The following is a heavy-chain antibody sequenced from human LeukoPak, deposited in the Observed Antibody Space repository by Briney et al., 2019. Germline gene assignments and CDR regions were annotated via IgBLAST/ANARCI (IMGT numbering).Heavy chain of an antibody. J-gene: IGHJ4*02. CDR1: GGSISTYY. V-gene: IGHV4-59*08. CDR3: ARHGGDPEYSGTYPFDY. CDR2: IYYSGGT. Sequence: PSEALSLTCTVSGGSISTYYWSWIRQPPGKALEWIGYIYYSGGTNYNPSLKSRVTISLDTSKNQFSLKLSSVTAADTAVYYCARHGGDPEYSGTYPFDYWGQGTLVTVSS. D-gene: IGHD1-26*01.